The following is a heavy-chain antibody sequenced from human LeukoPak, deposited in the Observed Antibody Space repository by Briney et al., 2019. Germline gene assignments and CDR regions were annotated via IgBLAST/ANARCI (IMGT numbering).Heavy chain of an antibody. V-gene: IGHV3-30*02. D-gene: IGHD3-10*01. CDR3: AKDQGVVGSYDY. Sequence: GGSLRLSCAASGFTFSTFGMNWVRQAPDKGLEWVAFIQYDDSIEYYADSVKGRFTISRDNYKNTLYLQMNSLRGDDTAVYYCAKDQGVVGSYDYWGHGTLVTVSS. CDR2: IQYDDSIE. J-gene: IGHJ4*01. CDR1: GFTFSTFG.